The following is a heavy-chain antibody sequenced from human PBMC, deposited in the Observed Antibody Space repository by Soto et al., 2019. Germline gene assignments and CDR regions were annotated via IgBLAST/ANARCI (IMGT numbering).Heavy chain of an antibody. Sequence: ASVKVSCKASGYTFTRSGISWVRQAPGQELEWMGWISTYNGDTNYAQTFQGRVTMTTDTSTSTVHMEVRSLRSDDTAVYYCAREGVAPYYHYYGMDVWGQGTTVTVSS. D-gene: IGHD5-12*01. CDR3: AREGVAPYYHYYGMDV. CDR2: ISTYNGDT. CDR1: GYTFTRSG. V-gene: IGHV1-18*01. J-gene: IGHJ6*02.